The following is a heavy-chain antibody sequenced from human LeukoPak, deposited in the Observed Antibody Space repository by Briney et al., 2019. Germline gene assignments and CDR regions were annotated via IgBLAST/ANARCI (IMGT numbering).Heavy chain of an antibody. D-gene: IGHD6-6*01. J-gene: IGHJ5*02. V-gene: IGHV1-69*04. CDR1: GGTFSSYA. CDR3: ARWVDDSSSESSLTFDP. Sequence: GASVKVSCKASGGTFSSYAISWVRQAPGQGLEWMGRIIPILGIANYAQKFQGRVTITADKSTSTAYMELSSLRSEDTAVYYCARWVDDSSSESSLTFDPWGQGTLVTVSS. CDR2: IIPILGIA.